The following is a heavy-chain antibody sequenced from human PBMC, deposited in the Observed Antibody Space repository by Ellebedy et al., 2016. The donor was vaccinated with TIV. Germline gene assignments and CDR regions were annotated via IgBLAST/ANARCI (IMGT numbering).Heavy chain of an antibody. CDR2: IYYSGST. D-gene: IGHD4-17*01. V-gene: IGHV4-39*07. CDR1: GGSTSSSSYY. CDR3: ARDAVPYGDSTDYALDAFDI. Sequence: SETLSLTXTVSGGSTSSSSYYWGWIRQPPGKGLEWIGSIYYSGSTYDNPSLKSRVTISVDTSKNQFSLKLNSVTAADAAVYYCARDAVPYGDSTDYALDAFDIWGQGTLVTVSS. J-gene: IGHJ3*02.